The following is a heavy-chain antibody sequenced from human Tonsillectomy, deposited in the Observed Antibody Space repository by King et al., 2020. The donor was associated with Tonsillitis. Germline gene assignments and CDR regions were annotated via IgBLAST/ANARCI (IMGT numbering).Heavy chain of an antibody. J-gene: IGHJ1*01. CDR2: LNPNSDNT. CDR3: ARAQTPSSSWYAYDH. Sequence: QLVQSGTEVKKPGASVKVSCKASGYTFTNYDINGVRQTAGQGLEWMGWLNPNSDNTFYAQKFQGRVTMTRDTSISTAYMELSSLRSEDTAVYYCARAQTPSSSWYAYDHWGQGTLVTVSS. CDR1: GYTFTNYD. D-gene: IGHD6-13*01. V-gene: IGHV1-8*02.